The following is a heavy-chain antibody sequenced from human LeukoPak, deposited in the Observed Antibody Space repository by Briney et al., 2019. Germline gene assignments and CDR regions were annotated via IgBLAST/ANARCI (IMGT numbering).Heavy chain of an antibody. CDR1: GGSIRSYY. Sequence: SSETLSLTCTVCGGSIRSYYWSWIRQPPGKGLEWIGYIYYSGSTNYNPSLKSRVTISVDTSKNQFSLKLSSVTAADTAVYYCAREINYFDYWGQGTLVTVSS. CDR2: IYYSGST. CDR3: AREINYFDY. V-gene: IGHV4-59*01. J-gene: IGHJ4*02.